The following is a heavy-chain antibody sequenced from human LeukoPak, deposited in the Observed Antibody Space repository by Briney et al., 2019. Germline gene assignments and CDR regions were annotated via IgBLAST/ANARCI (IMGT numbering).Heavy chain of an antibody. Sequence: GGSLRLTCAASGFTLSGYVMNWVRQAPGKGPESVSAISPDGNTYYANSVKGRFTISGDNSQNTLYLQMGSLTIEDMAVYYCAIENPQGGSEYWRQRTVVTVSS. CDR1: GFTLSGYV. J-gene: IGHJ4*02. CDR3: AIENPQGGSEY. CDR2: ISPDGNT. V-gene: IGHV3-64*01. D-gene: IGHD5-12*01.